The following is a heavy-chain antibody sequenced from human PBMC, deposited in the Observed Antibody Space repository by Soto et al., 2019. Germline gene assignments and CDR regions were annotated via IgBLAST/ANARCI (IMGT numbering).Heavy chain of an antibody. D-gene: IGHD1-26*01. J-gene: IGHJ5*02. Sequence: EVQLVESGGGVVRPGGSLRLSCAASGSTFDDNGMSWVRQAPGKGLEWVSGINRNGGSTGYADSVKGRFTISRDNAKNSLCLQMNSLRAEDTALYYCARSVGATNWFDPWGQGTLVTVSS. CDR1: GSTFDDNG. CDR3: ARSVGATNWFDP. V-gene: IGHV3-20*04. CDR2: INRNGGST.